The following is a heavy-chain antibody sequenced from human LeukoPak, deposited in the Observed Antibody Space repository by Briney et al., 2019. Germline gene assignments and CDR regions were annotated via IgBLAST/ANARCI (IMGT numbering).Heavy chain of an antibody. CDR2: IYYSGST. CDR3: ARALGAFDI. J-gene: IGHJ3*02. Sequence: SETLSLTCTVSGGSISSSSYYWGWIRQPPGTGLEWIGSIYYSGSTYYNPSLKSRVTISVDKSKNQVSLKLNSVTAADTAVYYCARALGAFDIWGQGTMVTVSS. CDR1: GGSISSSSYY. V-gene: IGHV4-39*01.